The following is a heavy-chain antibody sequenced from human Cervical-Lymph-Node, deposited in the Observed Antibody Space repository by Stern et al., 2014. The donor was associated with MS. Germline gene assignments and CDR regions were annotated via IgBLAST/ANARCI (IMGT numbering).Heavy chain of an antibody. D-gene: IGHD2-8*02. CDR3: AKHACTGAACPFDL. V-gene: IGHV4-39*01. J-gene: IGHJ4*02. CDR1: GDSISSYTHY. Sequence: VQLVESGPGLVKPSETLSLTCAVSGDSISSYTHYWAWIRQPPGKGLEWIGSFYYSGATYYTPSLRGPVPISGDTSKKHFPRGLNSVTAADTAVYYCAKHACTGAACPFDLWGQGTLVTVSS. CDR2: FYYSGAT.